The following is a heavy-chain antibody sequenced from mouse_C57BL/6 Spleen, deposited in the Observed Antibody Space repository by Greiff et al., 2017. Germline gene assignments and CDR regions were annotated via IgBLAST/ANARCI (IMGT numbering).Heavy chain of an antibody. J-gene: IGHJ3*01. Sequence: EVQLQQSGAELVRPGASVKLSCTASGFNIKDDYMHWVKQRPEQGLEWIGWIDPENGDTEYASKFQGKATITADTSSNTAYLQLSGLTSEDTAVYYCTYDGYYNAWFAYWGKGTLVTVSA. D-gene: IGHD2-3*01. CDR1: GFNIKDDY. CDR3: TYDGYYNAWFAY. V-gene: IGHV14-4*01. CDR2: IDPENGDT.